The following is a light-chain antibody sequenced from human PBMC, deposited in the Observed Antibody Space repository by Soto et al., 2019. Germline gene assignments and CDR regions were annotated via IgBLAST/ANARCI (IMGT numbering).Light chain of an antibody. V-gene: IGLV1-40*01. CDR3: SAYRRGIIV. CDR2: SHN. CDR1: TSNIGAGYD. J-gene: IGLJ2*01. Sequence: QSVLTQPPSVSGAPGQTVTISCTGSTSNIGAGYDVHWYQQLPGTAPRLLISSHNNRPSGVPDRFFGSKSGTSASLTIIGLQAEDEADYYCSAYRRGIIVFGGGTKVTVL.